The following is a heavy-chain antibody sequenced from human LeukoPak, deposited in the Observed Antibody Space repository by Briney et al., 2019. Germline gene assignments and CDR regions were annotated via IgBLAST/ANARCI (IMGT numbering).Heavy chain of an antibody. CDR3: ARGHVINTFDY. CDR2: ISYRGST. CDR1: GDSIASYY. J-gene: IGHJ4*02. V-gene: IGHV4-59*01. Sequence: SETLSLTCTVSGDSIASYYWSWIRQFPGKGLEWIGYISYRGSTSYNPSLNSRVSISLDTSKNQLSLRLNSVTAADTAVYYCARGHVINTFDYWGQGTLVTVSS.